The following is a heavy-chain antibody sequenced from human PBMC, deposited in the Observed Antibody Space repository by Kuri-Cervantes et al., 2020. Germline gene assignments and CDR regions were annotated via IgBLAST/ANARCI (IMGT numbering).Heavy chain of an antibody. CDR1: GFTVSSNY. D-gene: IGHD1/OR15-1a*01. V-gene: IGHV3-66*03. Sequence: GGSLRLSCAASGFTVSSNYMSWVRQAPGKGLEWVSVIYCCGSTYYADSVKGRFTISRDNSKSTLYLQMNGLRPEGTAVYFCPEHLRWGQGTLVTVSS. CDR2: IYCCGST. J-gene: IGHJ1*01. CDR3: PEHLR.